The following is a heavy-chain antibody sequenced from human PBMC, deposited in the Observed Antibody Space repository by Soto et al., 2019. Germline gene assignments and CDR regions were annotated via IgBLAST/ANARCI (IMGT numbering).Heavy chain of an antibody. Sequence: GGSLRLSCAASGFTFSSYAMSWVRQAPGKGLEWVSAISGSGGSTYYADSVKGRFTISRDNSKNTLYLQMNSLRAEDTAVYYCAKEGLGYCISTSCYFDYWGQGTLVTVSS. J-gene: IGHJ4*02. CDR1: GFTFSSYA. D-gene: IGHD2-2*01. CDR3: AKEGLGYCISTSCYFDY. CDR2: ISGSGGST. V-gene: IGHV3-23*01.